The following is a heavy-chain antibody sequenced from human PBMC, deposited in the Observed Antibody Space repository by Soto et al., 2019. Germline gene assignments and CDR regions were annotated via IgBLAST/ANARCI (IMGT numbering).Heavy chain of an antibody. CDR2: IYWDDDK. CDR1: GFSLSTSGVG. D-gene: IGHD6-6*01. V-gene: IGHV2-5*02. CDR3: AHRIAAHPGDYYYYGMDV. Sequence: QITLKESGPTLVKPTQTLTLTCTFSGFSLSTSGVGVGWIRQPPGKALEWLALIYWDDDKRYSPSLKSRLTITKDTSKKQVVLTMTNMDPVDTATYYCAHRIAAHPGDYYYYGMDVWGQGTTVTVSS. J-gene: IGHJ6*02.